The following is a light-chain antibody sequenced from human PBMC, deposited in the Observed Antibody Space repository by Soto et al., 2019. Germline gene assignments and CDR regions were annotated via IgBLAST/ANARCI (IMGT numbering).Light chain of an antibody. V-gene: IGKV1-27*01. CDR1: QGIGKS. J-gene: IGKJ3*01. CDR2: SAS. Sequence: DIQMTQSPSSLSASVGDRVTITCRASQGIGKSLAWFQQRPGKPPKLLLHSASTLYSGVPSRFSGSGSGTDFTLTISSLQPEDFAVYFCQKYNFAPFTFCPGTRVDI. CDR3: QKYNFAPFT.